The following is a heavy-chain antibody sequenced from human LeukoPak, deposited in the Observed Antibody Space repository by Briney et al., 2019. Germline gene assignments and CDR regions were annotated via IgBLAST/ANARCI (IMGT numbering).Heavy chain of an antibody. V-gene: IGHV3-23*01. CDR3: AKEASGLNTVTTPLGYFDY. Sequence: GGSLRLSCAASGFTFSSYAMSWVRQAPGKGLEWVSAISGSGGSTYYADSVKGRFTISRDNSTNTLYLQMNSLRAEDTAVYYCAKEASGLNTVTTPLGYFDYWGQGTLVTVSS. D-gene: IGHD4-17*01. CDR2: ISGSGGST. J-gene: IGHJ4*02. CDR1: GFTFSSYA.